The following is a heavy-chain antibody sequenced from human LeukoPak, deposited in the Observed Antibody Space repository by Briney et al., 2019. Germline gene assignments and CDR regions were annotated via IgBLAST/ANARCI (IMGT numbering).Heavy chain of an antibody. V-gene: IGHV4-30-2*01. CDR2: IYHSGST. Sequence: SETLSLTCAVSGGSISSGGYSWSWIRQPPGKGLEWIGYIYHSGSTYYNPSLKSRVTISVDKSKNQFSLKLSSVTAADTAVYYCARETRGYSFWGQGTLVTVSS. CDR3: ARETRGYSF. D-gene: IGHD5-12*01. CDR1: GGSISSGGYS. J-gene: IGHJ4*02.